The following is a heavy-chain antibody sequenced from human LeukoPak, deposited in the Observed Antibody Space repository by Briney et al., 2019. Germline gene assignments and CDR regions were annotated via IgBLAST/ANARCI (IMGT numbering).Heavy chain of an antibody. CDR1: GGSLSSYY. Sequence: PSETLSLTCTDSGGSLSSYYWSWVRQPPGKGLEWIGYIYYSGSTTYNPPLQRQVPIPVDTSKNQEHPELRSVTAADPAEYYCARSKVGYDALDI. CDR3: ARSKVGYDALDI. CDR2: IYYSGST. J-gene: IGHJ3*02. V-gene: IGHV4-59*08. D-gene: IGHD2-2*03.